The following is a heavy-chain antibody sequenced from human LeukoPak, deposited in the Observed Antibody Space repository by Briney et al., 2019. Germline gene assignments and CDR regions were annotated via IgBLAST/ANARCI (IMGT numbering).Heavy chain of an antibody. CDR3: ARVSGWYGGWFDP. CDR1: GGSFSGYY. V-gene: IGHV4-34*01. J-gene: IGHJ5*02. CDR2: INHSGST. Sequence: KPSETLSLTCAVYGGSFSGYYWSWIRQPPGKGLEWIGEINHSGSTNYNPSLKSRVTISVDTSKNQFSLKLSSVTAADTAVYYCARVSGWYGGWFDPWGQGTLVTVSS. D-gene: IGHD6-19*01.